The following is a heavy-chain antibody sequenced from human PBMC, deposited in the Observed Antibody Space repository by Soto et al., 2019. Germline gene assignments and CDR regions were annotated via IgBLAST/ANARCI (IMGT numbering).Heavy chain of an antibody. V-gene: IGHV3-23*01. CDR1: GFTFSSYA. CDR3: AKDWYYDSSGYYHYSFDY. CDR2: ISGSGGST. J-gene: IGHJ4*02. Sequence: PGGSLRLSCAASGFTFSSYAMSWVRQAPGKGLEWVSAISGSGGSTYYADSVKGRFTISRDNSKNTLYLQMNSLRAEDTAVYYCAKDWYYDSSGYYHYSFDYWGQGTLVTVSS. D-gene: IGHD3-22*01.